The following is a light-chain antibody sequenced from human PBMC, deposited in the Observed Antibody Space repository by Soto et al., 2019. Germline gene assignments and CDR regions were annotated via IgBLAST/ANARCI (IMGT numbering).Light chain of an antibody. CDR1: QSLVYSDGNTY. CDR2: DVS. V-gene: IGKV2-30*01. CDR3: MQGTHWPPLT. J-gene: IGKJ5*01. Sequence: DVVLTQSPLSLPVTLGQPASISCRSSQSLVYSDGNTYLNWFQQRPGRSPRRLIYDVSNRDSGVPDRFSGRGSGTDFTLKITRVEAEDVGVYYCMQGTHWPPLTFGQGTRLEIK.